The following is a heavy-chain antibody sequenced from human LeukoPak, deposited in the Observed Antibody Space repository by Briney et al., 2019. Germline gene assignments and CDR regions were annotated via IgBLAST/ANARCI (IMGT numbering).Heavy chain of an antibody. D-gene: IGHD3-9*01. V-gene: IGHV3-30*04. CDR3: ARGPQVYYDILTGYSRTDYYYYGMDV. Sequence: GRSLRLSCAASGFTFSSYAMHWVRQAPGKGLEWVAVISYDGSIKYYADSVKGRFTISRDNSKNTLYLQMNSLRAEDTAVYYCARGPQVYYDILTGYSRTDYYYYGMDVWGQGTTVTVPS. CDR2: ISYDGSIK. CDR1: GFTFSSYA. J-gene: IGHJ6*02.